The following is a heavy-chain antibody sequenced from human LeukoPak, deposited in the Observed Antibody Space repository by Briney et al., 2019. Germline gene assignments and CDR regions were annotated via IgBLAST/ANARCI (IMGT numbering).Heavy chain of an antibody. D-gene: IGHD7-27*01. CDR1: GGSVSNYY. V-gene: IGHV4-59*02. CDR3: ATRKLGNDY. J-gene: IGHJ4*02. CDR2: IYYTET. Sequence: SETLSLTCTVSGGSVSNYYWSWIRQSPGKGLEWIGYIYYTETSYNTSLKSRVTISADTSKNQFSLKLYSVTAADTAVYYCATRKLGNDYWGQGTLVTVSS.